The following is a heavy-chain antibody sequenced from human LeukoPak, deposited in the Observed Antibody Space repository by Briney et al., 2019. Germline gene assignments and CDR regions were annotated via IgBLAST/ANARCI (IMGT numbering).Heavy chain of an antibody. CDR1: GFTFSSYA. CDR2: ISSSGGST. CDR3: ARSNYGLGYLDY. D-gene: IGHD4-11*01. J-gene: IGHJ4*02. Sequence: GGSLRLSCAASGFTFSSYAMSWVRQAPGKGLEWVSAISSSGGSTYYPGSVKGRFTISRDSSMHTLYLQMNSLRAEDTAVYYCARSNYGLGYLDYWGQGTLVTVSA. V-gene: IGHV3-23*01.